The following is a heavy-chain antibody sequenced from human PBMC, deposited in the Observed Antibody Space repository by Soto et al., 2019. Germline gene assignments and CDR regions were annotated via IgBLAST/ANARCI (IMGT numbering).Heavy chain of an antibody. V-gene: IGHV4-31*11. CDR3: ARRTVGYSSSWYVTDYYYGMDV. Sequence: SETLSLTCGVSGGSITSGGYYWNWIRQHPGKGLEWIGYIYYGGITYYNPSLKSRITISVDTSKNQFSLKLSSATAADTAMYYCARRTVGYSSSWYVTDYYYGMDVWGQGTTVT. D-gene: IGHD6-13*01. CDR2: IYYGGIT. CDR1: GGSITSGGYY. J-gene: IGHJ6*02.